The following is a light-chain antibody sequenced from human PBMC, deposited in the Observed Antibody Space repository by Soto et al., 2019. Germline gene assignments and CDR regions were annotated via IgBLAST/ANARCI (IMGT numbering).Light chain of an antibody. J-gene: IGKJ5*01. CDR3: QQYNSWPPT. Sequence: EIVMTQSPDTLSVSPGERVTLSCRASQSVNTYLAWYQQKPGQAPRLIIYAASTRATGIPARFSGSGSGTELTLTISSLQSEDFAVYSCQQYNSWPPTFGQGTRLEI. V-gene: IGKV3-15*01. CDR2: AAS. CDR1: QSVNTY.